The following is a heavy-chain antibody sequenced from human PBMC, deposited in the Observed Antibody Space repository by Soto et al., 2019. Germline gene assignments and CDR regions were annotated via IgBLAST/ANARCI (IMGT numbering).Heavy chain of an antibody. Sequence: SETLCLTCTVSGGTISSYCWSWIRQPPGKGLEWIGYIYYSGSTNYNPSLKSRVTISVDTSKNQFSLKLSSVTAADTAVYYCARDFWSGYYTNNWFDPWGQGTLVTVSS. CDR2: IYYSGST. CDR3: ARDFWSGYYTNNWFDP. D-gene: IGHD3-3*01. CDR1: GGTISSYC. V-gene: IGHV4-59*01. J-gene: IGHJ5*02.